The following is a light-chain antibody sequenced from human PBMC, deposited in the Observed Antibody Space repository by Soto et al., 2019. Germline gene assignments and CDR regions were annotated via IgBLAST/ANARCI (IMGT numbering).Light chain of an antibody. Sequence: EIVMTQSPATLSVSPGEGATLSCRASQSVSSKLAWYQQKPGQAPRLLIYGASRRATGIPDRFSGSGSGTDFTLTITRLEPEDFAVYFCQQYSGLPMTFGQGARLEIK. J-gene: IGKJ5*01. V-gene: IGKV3-20*01. CDR3: QQYSGLPMT. CDR1: QSVSSK. CDR2: GAS.